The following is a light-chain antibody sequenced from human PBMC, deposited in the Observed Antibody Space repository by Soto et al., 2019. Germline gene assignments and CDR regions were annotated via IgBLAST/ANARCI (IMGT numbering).Light chain of an antibody. V-gene: IGLV1-44*01. Sequence: QSVLTQPPSASGTPGQRVTISCPGSSSNIGSNAVNWYQQVPGTAPKLLIYSTTQRPSGVPDRFSGSKSGTSASLAISGLQSDDEADYYCAAWDDSLNAVLFDGGTKVTVL. J-gene: IGLJ2*01. CDR3: AAWDDSLNAVL. CDR2: STT. CDR1: SSNIGSNA.